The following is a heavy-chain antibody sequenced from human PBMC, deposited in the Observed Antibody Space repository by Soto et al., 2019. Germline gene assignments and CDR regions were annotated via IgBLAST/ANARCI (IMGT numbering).Heavy chain of an antibody. V-gene: IGHV1-69*06. CDR2: IIPIFGTA. Sequence: QVQLVQSGAEVKKPGSSVKVSCKASGGTFSSYAISWVRQAPGQGLEWMGGIIPIFGTANYAKKFQGRVTITAVKSTSTAYMELSSLRSEDTAVYYCARGVLRYFYLPWGGRNWFDPWGQGTLVTVSS. J-gene: IGHJ5*02. CDR3: ARGVLRYFYLPWGGRNWFDP. CDR1: GGTFSSYA. D-gene: IGHD3-9*01.